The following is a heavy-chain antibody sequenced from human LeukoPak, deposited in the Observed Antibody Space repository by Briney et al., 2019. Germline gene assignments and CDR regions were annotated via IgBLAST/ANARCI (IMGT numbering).Heavy chain of an antibody. D-gene: IGHD6-13*01. J-gene: IGHJ6*03. CDR3: ARGYSSSWYGYYYYYMDV. CDR1: GFTFDDYA. CDR2: ISWNSGSI. Sequence: GGSLRLSCAASGFTFDDYAMHWVRQAPGKGLEWVSGISWNSGSIGYADSVKGRFTISRDNAKNSLYLQMNSLRAEDTAVYYCARGYSSSWYGYYYYYMDVWGKGTTVTISS. V-gene: IGHV3-9*01.